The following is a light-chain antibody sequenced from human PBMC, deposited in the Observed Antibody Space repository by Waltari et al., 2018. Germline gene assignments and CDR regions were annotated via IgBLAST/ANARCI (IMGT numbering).Light chain of an antibody. CDR1: QSVSNH. Sequence: EKVMTQSPATLSVSPGERATLSCRASQSVSNHLAWYQQRPGQAPRLLSYAASSRAGGVPARFSGSGSGTEFTLTIDSLQSEDFAVYFCQQYNSWPFTFGPGTQVDIK. CDR2: AAS. J-gene: IGKJ3*01. CDR3: QQYNSWPFT. V-gene: IGKV3-15*01.